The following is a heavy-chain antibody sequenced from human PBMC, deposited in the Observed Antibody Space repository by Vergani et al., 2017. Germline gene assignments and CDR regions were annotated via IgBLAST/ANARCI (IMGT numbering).Heavy chain of an antibody. D-gene: IGHD6-13*01. Sequence: QVQLVQSGAEVKKPGSSVKVSCKASGGTFSSYAISWVRQAPGQGLEWMGGIIPIFGTANYAQKFQGRVTITADESTSTAYMELSSLRSEDTAVYYCARGAGDLSSRYSSSLGLEQGHDAFDIWGQGTMVTVSS. CDR2: IIPIFGTA. J-gene: IGHJ3*02. V-gene: IGHV1-69*01. CDR3: ARGAGDLSSRYSSSLGLEQGHDAFDI. CDR1: GGTFSSYA.